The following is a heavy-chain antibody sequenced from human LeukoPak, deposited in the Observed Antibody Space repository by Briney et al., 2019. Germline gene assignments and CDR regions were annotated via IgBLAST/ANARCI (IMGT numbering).Heavy chain of an antibody. J-gene: IGHJ4*02. CDR1: GFTLSRYG. V-gene: IGHV3-33*06. D-gene: IGHD1-26*01. CDR3: AKHGPVPGVGYFAFDY. CDR2: IWSDGNNK. Sequence: GGSLRLSCAASGFTLSRYGMHWVRQAPGEGLEWVADIWSDGNNKYYADSVKGRFTISRDNSKNTLYLQMNSLRAEDTAVYYCAKHGPVPGVGYFAFDYWGQGTQVTVSS.